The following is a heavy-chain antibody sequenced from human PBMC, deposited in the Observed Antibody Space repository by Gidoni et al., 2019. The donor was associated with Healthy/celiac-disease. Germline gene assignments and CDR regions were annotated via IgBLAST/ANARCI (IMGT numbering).Heavy chain of an antibody. CDR2: INPNSGGT. Sequence: QVQLVQSGAAVKTPGASVKVSCKSSVYTFTGSYMHWVRQAPGQGLEWMGRINPNSGGTNYEQKCQGRGTMTRDTYIRKAYMELSRLRSDDTAVYYCASTLEGTLYYFDYWGKGTLVTVSS. CDR3: ASTLEGTLYYFDY. D-gene: IGHD3-10*01. J-gene: IGHJ4*02. CDR1: VYTFTGSY. V-gene: IGHV1-2*06.